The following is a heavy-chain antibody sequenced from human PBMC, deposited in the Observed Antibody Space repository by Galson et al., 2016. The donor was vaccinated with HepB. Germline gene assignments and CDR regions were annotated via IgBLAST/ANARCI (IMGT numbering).Heavy chain of an antibody. Sequence: SLRLSCAASGFMSSSYWMSWVRQAPGKGLEWVSLMYSGGSTRYADSVKGRFTISRDSSKNTLYLQMNNLRAEDTAVYYCARDGAAAAGDGFCWGQGTLVTVSS. CDR3: ARDGAAAAGDGFC. V-gene: IGHV3-53*01. J-gene: IGHJ4*02. CDR1: GFMSSSYW. CDR2: MYSGGST. D-gene: IGHD6-13*01.